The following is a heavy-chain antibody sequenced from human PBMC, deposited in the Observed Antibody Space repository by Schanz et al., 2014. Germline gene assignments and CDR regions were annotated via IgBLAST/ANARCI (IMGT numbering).Heavy chain of an antibody. CDR3: ARDLPRTFLFDY. V-gene: IGHV3-23*01. J-gene: IGHJ4*02. CDR1: GFTFSSYA. Sequence: EVQLLESGGGLVQPGGSLRLSCAASGFTFSSYAMSWVRQAPGKGLEWVSGFDAHDGRAYYADSAKGRFTISRDNAKNSLYLQMDSLRAEDTAVYYCARDLPRTFLFDYWGQGTLVTVSS. CDR2: FDAHDGRA.